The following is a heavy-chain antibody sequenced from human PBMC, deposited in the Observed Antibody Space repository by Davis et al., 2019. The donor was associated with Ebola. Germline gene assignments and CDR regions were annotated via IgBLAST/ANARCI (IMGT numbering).Heavy chain of an antibody. V-gene: IGHV1-18*04. CDR3: ARERGKFSSYYYGMDV. J-gene: IGHJ6*02. Sequence: AASVKVSCKASGYTFTSYYMHWVRQAPGQGLEWMGWISAYNGNTNYAQKLQGRVTMTTDTSTSTAYMELRSLRSDDTAVYYCARERGKFSSYYYGMDVWGQGTTVTVSS. CDR2: ISAYNGNT. D-gene: IGHD3-16*01. CDR1: GYTFTSYY.